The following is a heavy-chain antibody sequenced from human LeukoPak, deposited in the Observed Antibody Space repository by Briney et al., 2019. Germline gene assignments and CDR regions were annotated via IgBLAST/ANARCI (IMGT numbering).Heavy chain of an antibody. J-gene: IGHJ4*02. CDR1: GGSISSYY. V-gene: IGHV4-59*01. Sequence: SETLSLTCTVSGGSISSYYWSWIRQPPGKGLEWIGYIYYSGSTNYNPSLKSRVTISVDTSKNQFSLKLSSVTAADTAVYYCARGARTMVRGVITNNFDYWGQGTLVTVSS. D-gene: IGHD3-10*01. CDR2: IYYSGST. CDR3: ARGARTMVRGVITNNFDY.